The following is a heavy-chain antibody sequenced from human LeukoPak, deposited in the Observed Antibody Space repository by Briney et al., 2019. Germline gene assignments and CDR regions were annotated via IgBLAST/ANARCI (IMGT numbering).Heavy chain of an antibody. V-gene: IGHV1-8*01. J-gene: IGHJ6*03. CDR3: ARGGGLGDYSASKLRYYYYYMDV. CDR1: GYIFTSYD. CDR2: MNPNSGNT. D-gene: IGHD4-11*01. Sequence: ASVKVSCKASGYIFTSYDINWVRQATGQGLEWMGWMNPNSGNTGYAQKFQGRVTMTRNTSISTAYMELSSLRSEDTAVYYCARGGGLGDYSASKLRYYYYYMDVWGKGTTVTVSS.